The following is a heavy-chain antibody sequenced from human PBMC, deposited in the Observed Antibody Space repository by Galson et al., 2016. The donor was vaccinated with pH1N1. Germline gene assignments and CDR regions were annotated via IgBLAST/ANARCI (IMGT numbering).Heavy chain of an antibody. CDR1: GFIFRNYA. CDR3: ARVGAYGDFALLMNNWFDP. Sequence: SLRLSCAASGFIFRNYAMSWVRQAPGKGLEWVSAISASGTITYYADSVKGRYIISRDNSGNTLYLQMNSLRAEDTAAYYCARVGAYGDFALLMNNWFDPWGQGTLVTVSS. D-gene: IGHD4-17*01. V-gene: IGHV3-23*01. CDR2: ISASGTIT. J-gene: IGHJ5*02.